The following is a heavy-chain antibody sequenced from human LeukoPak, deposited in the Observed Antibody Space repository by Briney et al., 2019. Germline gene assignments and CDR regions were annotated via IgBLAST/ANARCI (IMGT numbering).Heavy chain of an antibody. CDR2: ISDSGGST. J-gene: IGHJ5*02. D-gene: IGHD2-15*01. CDR3: AKLGIVVVVATTTWFDP. Sequence: PGGSLRLSCAASGFTFSSYAMSWVRQAPGKGLEWVSAISDSGGSTYYADSVKGRFTISRDNPKNTLYLQMNSLRAEDTAVYYCAKLGIVVVVATTTWFDPWGQGTLVTVSS. V-gene: IGHV3-23*01. CDR1: GFTFSSYA.